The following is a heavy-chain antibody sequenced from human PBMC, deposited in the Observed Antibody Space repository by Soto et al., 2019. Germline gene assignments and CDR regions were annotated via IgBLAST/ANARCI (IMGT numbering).Heavy chain of an antibody. J-gene: IGHJ4*02. V-gene: IGHV4-34*01. Sequence: SQTLSLTCAVYGGSFSGYYWSWIRQPPGKGLEWIGEINHSGSTNYNPSLKSRVTISVDTSKNQFSLKLSSVTAADTAVYYCARSEVYSSSSFSEYWGQGTLVTVSS. CDR2: INHSGST. CDR3: ARSEVYSSSSFSEY. CDR1: GGSFSGYY. D-gene: IGHD6-6*01.